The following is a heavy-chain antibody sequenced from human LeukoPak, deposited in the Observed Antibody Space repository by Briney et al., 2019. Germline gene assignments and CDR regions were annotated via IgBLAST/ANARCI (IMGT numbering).Heavy chain of an antibody. CDR1: GGSISSYY. D-gene: IGHD3-22*01. CDR2: INHSGST. CDR3: ARGPRYYYDSSGYFY. Sequence: SETLSLTCTVSGGSISSYYWSWIRQPPGKGLEWIGEINHSGSTNYNPSLKSRVTISVDTSKNQFSLKLSSVTAADTAVYYCARGPRYYYDSSGYFYWGQGTLVTVSS. J-gene: IGHJ4*02. V-gene: IGHV4-34*01.